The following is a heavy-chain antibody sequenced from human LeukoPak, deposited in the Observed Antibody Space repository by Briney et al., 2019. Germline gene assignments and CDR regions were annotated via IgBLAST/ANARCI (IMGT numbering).Heavy chain of an antibody. CDR1: GYTFTGYY. V-gene: IGHV1-2*02. CDR3: ARDPRIAAAGPATDY. J-gene: IGHJ4*02. D-gene: IGHD6-13*01. CDR2: INPNSGGT. Sequence: ASVKVSCKASGYTFTGYYMHWVRQAPGQGLEWMGWINPNSGGTNYAQEFQGRVTMTRDTSISTAYMELSRLRSDDTAVYYCARDPRIAAAGPATDYWGQGTLVTVSS.